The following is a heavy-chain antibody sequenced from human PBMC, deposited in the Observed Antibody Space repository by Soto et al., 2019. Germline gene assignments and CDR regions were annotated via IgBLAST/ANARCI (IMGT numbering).Heavy chain of an antibody. CDR3: AKDKAEDGPRSGFGFTAVYYFDY. CDR1: GFTFSSYA. D-gene: IGHD3-16*01. J-gene: IGHJ4*02. Sequence: GGSLRLSCAASGFTFSSYAMSWVRQAPGKGLEWVSAISGSGGSTYYADSVKGRFTISRDNSKNTLYLQMNSLRAEDTAVYYCAKDKAEDGPRSGFGFTAVYYFDYWGQGTLVTVSS. CDR2: ISGSGGST. V-gene: IGHV3-23*01.